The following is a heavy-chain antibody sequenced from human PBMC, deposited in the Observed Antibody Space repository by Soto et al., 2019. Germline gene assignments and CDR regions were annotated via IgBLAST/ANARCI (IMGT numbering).Heavy chain of an antibody. CDR2: IIPIFGTA. Sequence: QVQLVQSGAEVKKPGSSVKVSCKASGGTFSSYAISWVRQAPGQGLEWMGGIIPIFGTANYAQKFQGRVTITEDESTSTAYMELSSLRSEDTAVYYCALGGGYTVTTSGSIDVWGQGTTVTVSS. CDR3: ALGGGYTVTTSGSIDV. CDR1: GGTFSSYA. V-gene: IGHV1-69*12. J-gene: IGHJ6*02. D-gene: IGHD4-17*01.